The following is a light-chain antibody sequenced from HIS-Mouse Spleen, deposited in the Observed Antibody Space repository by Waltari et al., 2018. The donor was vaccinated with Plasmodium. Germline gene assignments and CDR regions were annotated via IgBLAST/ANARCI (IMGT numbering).Light chain of an antibody. V-gene: IGKV3-20*01. CDR2: GAS. CDR3: QQYGSSPYT. CDR1: QSVSRSY. Sequence: ELVLTQSPRTLSLSPGERATLSCRSSQSVSRSYLAWYQQKPGQAPRLLIYGASSRATGIPDRFSGSGSGTDFTLTISRLEPEDFAVYYCQQYGSSPYTFGQGTKLEIK. J-gene: IGKJ2*01.